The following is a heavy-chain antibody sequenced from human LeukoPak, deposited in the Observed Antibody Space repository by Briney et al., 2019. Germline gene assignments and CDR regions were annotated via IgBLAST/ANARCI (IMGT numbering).Heavy chain of an antibody. CDR1: GFTFTSYS. CDR2: ISSNSNYI. D-gene: IGHD2-2*01. Sequence: GGSLRLSCAASGFTFTSYSMDWVRQAPGKWLEWVSSISSNSNYIYYADSVKGRFTISRDNAKNSLYLQMNSLRAEDTAVYYCARESYPTDYWGQGTLVTVSS. CDR3: ARESYPTDY. J-gene: IGHJ4*02. V-gene: IGHV3-21*01.